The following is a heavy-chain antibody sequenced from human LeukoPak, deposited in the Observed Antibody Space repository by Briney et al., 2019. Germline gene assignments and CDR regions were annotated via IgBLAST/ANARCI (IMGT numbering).Heavy chain of an antibody. CDR3: ARDYYDSSGSQVGDAFDI. D-gene: IGHD3-22*01. CDR2: INPSGGST. V-gene: IGHV1-46*01. CDR1: GYTFTSYY. J-gene: IGHJ3*02. Sequence: GASVKVSCKASGYTFTSYYMHWVRQAPGQGLEWMGIINPSGGSTSYAQKFQGRVTMTRDMSTSTVYMELGSLRSEDTAVYYCARDYYDSSGSQVGDAFDIWGQGTMVTVSS.